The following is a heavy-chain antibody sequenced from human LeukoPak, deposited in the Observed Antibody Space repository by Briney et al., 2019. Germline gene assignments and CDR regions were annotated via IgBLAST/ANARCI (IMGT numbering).Heavy chain of an antibody. V-gene: IGHV3-66*01. CDR1: GFTFSSYA. CDR2: IYSGGST. CDR3: AREEGIAVAGTVYYGMDV. Sequence: GGSLRLSCAASGFTFSSYAMHWVRQAPGKGLEWVSVIYSGGSTYYADSVKGRFTISRDNSKNTLYLQMNSLRAEDTAVYYCAREEGIAVAGTVYYGMDVWGQGTTVTVSS. J-gene: IGHJ6*02. D-gene: IGHD6-19*01.